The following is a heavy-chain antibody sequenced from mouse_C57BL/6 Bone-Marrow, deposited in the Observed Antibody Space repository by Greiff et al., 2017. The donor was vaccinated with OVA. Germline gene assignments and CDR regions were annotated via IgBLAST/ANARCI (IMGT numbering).Heavy chain of an antibody. Sequence: EVMLVESGGGLVKPGGSLKLSCAASGFTFSSYAMSWVRQTPEKRLEWVATISDGGSYTYYPDNVKGRFTISRDNAKNNLYLQMSHLKSEDTAMYYCARVTTGRYFDVWGTGTTVTVSS. D-gene: IGHD2-1*01. CDR1: GFTFSSYA. CDR3: ARVTTGRYFDV. CDR2: ISDGGSYT. V-gene: IGHV5-4*03. J-gene: IGHJ1*03.